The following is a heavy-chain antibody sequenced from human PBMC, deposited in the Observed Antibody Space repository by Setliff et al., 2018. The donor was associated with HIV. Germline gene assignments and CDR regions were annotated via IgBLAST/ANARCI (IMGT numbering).Heavy chain of an antibody. CDR1: GGSFSDYF. Sequence: TSETLSLTCGVYGGSFSDYFWSWIRQSPGKGLEWIGEINHSGSTNYNPSLKSRVTISVDTSKNQFSLKLSSVTAADAAVYYCARCMFSLRSRHIIYYMDVWGKGTTVTVSS. V-gene: IGHV4-34*01. J-gene: IGHJ6*03. D-gene: IGHD2-8*01. CDR2: INHSGST. CDR3: ARCMFSLRSRHIIYYMDV.